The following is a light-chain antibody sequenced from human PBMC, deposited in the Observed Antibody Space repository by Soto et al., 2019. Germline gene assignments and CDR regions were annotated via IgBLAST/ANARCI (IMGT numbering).Light chain of an antibody. J-gene: IGLJ2*01. CDR3: ASYAGSNVI. Sequence: QSALTQPPSASGCPGQSVTISCTGTSSDVGGYNYVSWYQQHPGKAPKLMIYEVNKRPSGVPDRFSGSKSDNTASLTVSGPQAEDEADYYCASYAGSNVIFGGGTKLTVL. V-gene: IGLV2-8*01. CDR1: SSDVGGYNY. CDR2: EVN.